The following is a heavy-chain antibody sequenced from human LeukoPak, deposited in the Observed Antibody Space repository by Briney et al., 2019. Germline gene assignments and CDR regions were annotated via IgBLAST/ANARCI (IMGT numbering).Heavy chain of an antibody. CDR3: ARPLTILRGVVTSSDY. CDR1: GYTFTNYW. D-gene: IGHD3-10*01. CDR2: IYPGDSDT. J-gene: IGHJ4*02. Sequence: GESLQISCKGSGYTFTNYWIGWVRHVPGRGLEWMGIIYPGDSDTRYSPSFQGQVTISADKSISTAYLQWSSLKASDTAMYYCARPLTILRGVVTSSDYWGQGTLVTVSS. V-gene: IGHV5-51*01.